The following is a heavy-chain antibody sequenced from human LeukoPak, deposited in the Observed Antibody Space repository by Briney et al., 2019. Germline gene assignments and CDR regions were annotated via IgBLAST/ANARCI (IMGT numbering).Heavy chain of an antibody. J-gene: IGHJ4*02. CDR3: ARIAVAGTFDY. V-gene: IGHV3-43*01. CDR1: GFTFDDYT. D-gene: IGHD6-19*01. Sequence: GGSLRLSCAASGFTFDDYTMHWVRQAPGKGLEWVSLISWDGGSTYYADSVKGRFTISRDNSKNSLYLQMNSLRTEDTVLYYCARIAVAGTFDYWGQGTLVTVSS. CDR2: ISWDGGST.